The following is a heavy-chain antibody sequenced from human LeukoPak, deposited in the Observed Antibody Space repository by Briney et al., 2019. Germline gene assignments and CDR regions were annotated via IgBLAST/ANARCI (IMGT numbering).Heavy chain of an antibody. D-gene: IGHD3-3*01. CDR1: GYTFTSYD. Sequence: ASVKVSCKASGYTFTSYDINWVRQATGQGLEWMGWMNPNSGNAGYAQKFQGRVTMTRNTSISTAYMELSSLRSEDTAVYYCLRGFDWSGYTYWGQGTLVTVSS. CDR2: MNPNSGNA. J-gene: IGHJ4*02. V-gene: IGHV1-8*01. CDR3: LRGFDWSGYTY.